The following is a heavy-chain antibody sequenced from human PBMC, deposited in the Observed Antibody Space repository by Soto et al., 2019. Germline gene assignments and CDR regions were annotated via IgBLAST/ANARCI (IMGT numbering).Heavy chain of an antibody. D-gene: IGHD6-13*01. CDR1: GFTFSSYA. CDR2: ISYDGSNK. J-gene: IGHJ4*02. Sequence: PGGSLRLSCAASGFTFSSYAMHWVRQAPGKGLEWVAVISYDGSNKYYADSVKGRFTISRDNSKNTLYLQMNSLRAEDTAVYYCARDRTPGYSSSWYYWGQGTLVTVSS. V-gene: IGHV3-30-3*01. CDR3: ARDRTPGYSSSWYY.